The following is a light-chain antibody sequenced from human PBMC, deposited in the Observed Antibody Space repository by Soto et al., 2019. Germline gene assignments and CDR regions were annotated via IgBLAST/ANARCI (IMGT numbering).Light chain of an antibody. CDR3: QQYKSYAPT. V-gene: IGKV1-5*01. CDR2: DAS. CDR1: RSVSTS. Sequence: DIQMTQSPSTMSEYVGDRVTITCRASRSVSTSLAWYQKKPGKAPKLLIFDASSLESGVPSRFSGSGSGTELTLTISGLQPDDFATYFCQQYKSYAPTFGQGTKVDI. J-gene: IGKJ1*01.